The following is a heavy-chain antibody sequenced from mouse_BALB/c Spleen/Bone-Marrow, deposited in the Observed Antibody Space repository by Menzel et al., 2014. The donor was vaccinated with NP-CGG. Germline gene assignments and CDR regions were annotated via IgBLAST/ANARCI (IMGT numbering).Heavy chain of an antibody. CDR3: AKNYYYGYVAY. CDR1: GFDFSRYW. V-gene: IGHV4-1*02. Sequence: EVMLVESGGGLVQPGGSLKLSCAASGFDFSRYWVTWVRQAPGKGLEWIGEINPDSSTINYTPSLEDKFIISRDNAKNTLYLQMSKVRSEDTALYYCAKNYYYGYVAYWGQGTLVTVSA. J-gene: IGHJ3*01. D-gene: IGHD1-2*01. CDR2: INPDSSTI.